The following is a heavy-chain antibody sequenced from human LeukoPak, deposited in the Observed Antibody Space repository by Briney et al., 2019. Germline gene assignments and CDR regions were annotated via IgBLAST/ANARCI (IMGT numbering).Heavy chain of an antibody. CDR3: ARDYYDSNGYFYYFDD. J-gene: IGHJ4*02. V-gene: IGHV4-59*12. CDR2: IYYSGGT. D-gene: IGHD3-22*01. Sequence: SETLSLTCTVSGGSISSYYWSWIRQPPGKGLEWIGYIYYSGGTNYNPSLKSRVTISVDTSKNQFSLKLSSVTAADTAVYYCARDYYDSNGYFYYFDDWGQGTLVTVSS. CDR1: GGSISSYY.